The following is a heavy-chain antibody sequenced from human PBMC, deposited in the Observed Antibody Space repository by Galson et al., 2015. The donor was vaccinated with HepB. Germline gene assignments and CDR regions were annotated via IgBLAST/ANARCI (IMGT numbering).Heavy chain of an antibody. J-gene: IGHJ4*02. CDR2: ISSSSSYT. D-gene: IGHD3-22*01. V-gene: IGHV3-21*01. CDR1: GFTFSSYS. CDR3: ARDGDSSGYSDY. Sequence: SLRLSCAASGFTFSSYSMNWVRQAPGKGLEWVSYISSSSSYTNYADSVKGRFTISRDNAKNSLYLQMNSLRAEDTAVYYCARDGDSSGYSDYWGQGTLVTVSS.